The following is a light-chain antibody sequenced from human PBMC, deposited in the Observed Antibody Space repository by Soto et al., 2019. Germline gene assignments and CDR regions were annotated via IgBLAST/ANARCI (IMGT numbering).Light chain of an antibody. J-gene: IGKJ5*01. CDR3: QQRSNWPHT. Sequence: EIVVTQSPATLSVSPGERATLSCRASQSVSSYLAWYQHKPGQAPRLLIYDASNRATGIPARFSGSGSGTDFTLTISSLEPEDFAVYYCQQRSNWPHTFGQGTRLEI. CDR1: QSVSSY. CDR2: DAS. V-gene: IGKV3-11*01.